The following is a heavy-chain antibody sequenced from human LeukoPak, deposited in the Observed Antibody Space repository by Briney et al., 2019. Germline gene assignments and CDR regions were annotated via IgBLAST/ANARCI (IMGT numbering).Heavy chain of an antibody. D-gene: IGHD3-3*01. CDR2: INHSGST. J-gene: IGHJ4*02. Sequence: SETLSLTCAVYGGSFSGYYWSWIRQPPGKGLEWIGEINHSGSTNYNPSLKSRVTISVDTSKNQFSLKLSSVTAADTAVYYCARANPPLGSGYYSRSGYYFDYWGQGTLVTVSS. CDR1: GGSFSGYY. V-gene: IGHV4-34*01. CDR3: ARANPPLGSGYYSRSGYYFDY.